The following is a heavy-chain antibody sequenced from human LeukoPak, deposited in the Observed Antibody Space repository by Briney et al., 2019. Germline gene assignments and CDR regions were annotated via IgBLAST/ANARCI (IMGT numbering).Heavy chain of an antibody. V-gene: IGHV3-30-3*01. CDR1: GFTFDDYA. CDR3: ARFSSSQNFDY. Sequence: PGGSLRLSCAASGFTFDDYAMHRVRQAPGKGLEWVAVISYDGSNKYYADSVKGRFTISRDNSKNTLYLQMNSLRAEDTAVYYCARFSSSQNFDYWGQGTLVTVSS. D-gene: IGHD6-6*01. J-gene: IGHJ4*02. CDR2: ISYDGSNK.